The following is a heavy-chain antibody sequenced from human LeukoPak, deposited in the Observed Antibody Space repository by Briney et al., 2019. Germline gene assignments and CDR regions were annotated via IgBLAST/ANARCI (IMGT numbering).Heavy chain of an antibody. CDR2: IKQDGSEK. J-gene: IGHJ4*02. CDR3: AEGASPGAFDY. Sequence: GGSLRLSCAASGLTFSSYWMSWVRQAPGKGLEWVANIKQDGSEKYYVDSVKGRFTISRDNAKNTLYLQMNSLRAEDTAVYYCAEGASPGAFDYWGQGTLVTVSS. V-gene: IGHV3-7*01. CDR1: GLTFSSYW. D-gene: IGHD3-10*01.